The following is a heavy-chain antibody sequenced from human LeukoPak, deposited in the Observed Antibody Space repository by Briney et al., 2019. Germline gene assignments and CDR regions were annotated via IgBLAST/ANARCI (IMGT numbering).Heavy chain of an antibody. D-gene: IGHD3-10*01. V-gene: IGHV3-23*01. CDR2: LSGSGGSK. Sequence: GGTLRLSCAGSGFTFNSYGMSWVRQAPGKGLEWVSSLSGSGGSKYYADSVKGRFTISRDNSKNTVYLQMNSLRAEDTAVYYCARVTYGSGTYGAFDYWGQGTLVTVSS. CDR3: ARVTYGSGTYGAFDY. J-gene: IGHJ4*02. CDR1: GFTFNSYG.